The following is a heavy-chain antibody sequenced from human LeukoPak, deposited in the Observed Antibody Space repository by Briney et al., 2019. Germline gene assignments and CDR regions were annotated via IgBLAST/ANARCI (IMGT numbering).Heavy chain of an antibody. CDR3: ARVGTQGTGSWPDFRY. D-gene: IGHD6-13*01. CDR1: GGTFSSYA. V-gene: IGHV1-69*06. Sequence: SVKVSCKASGGTFSSYAISWVRQAPGQGLEWMGGIIPIFGTANYAQKFQGRVTITADKSTSTAYMELSRLRSDDTAIYYCARVGTQGTGSWPDFRYWGQGTLVTGSS. J-gene: IGHJ4*02. CDR2: IIPIFGTA.